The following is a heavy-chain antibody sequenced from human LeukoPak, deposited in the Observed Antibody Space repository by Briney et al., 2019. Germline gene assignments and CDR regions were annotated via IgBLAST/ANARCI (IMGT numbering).Heavy chain of an antibody. Sequence: PGGSLRLSCAASGFTFSSYSMNWVRQAPGKGLEWVSYISSSSSTIYYADSVKGRFTISRDNAKNSLYLQMNSLRAEDTAVYYCVRDRRYCSSTSCDTGLDYWGQGTLVTVSS. CDR3: VRDRRYCSSTSCDTGLDY. CDR1: GFTFSSYS. D-gene: IGHD2-2*02. CDR2: ISSSSSTI. J-gene: IGHJ4*02. V-gene: IGHV3-48*01.